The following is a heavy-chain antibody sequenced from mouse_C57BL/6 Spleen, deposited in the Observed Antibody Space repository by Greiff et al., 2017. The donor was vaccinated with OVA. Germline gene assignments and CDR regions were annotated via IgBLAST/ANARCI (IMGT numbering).Heavy chain of an antibody. D-gene: IGHD1-1*01. CDR1: GYAFSSYW. Sequence: VKLVESGAELVKPGASVKISCKASGYAFSSYWMNWVKQRPGKGLEWIGQIYPGDGDTNYNGKFKGKATLTADKSSSTAYMQLSSLTSEDSAVYFCARDGTTVVAHFDYWGQGTTLTVSS. J-gene: IGHJ2*01. CDR2: IYPGDGDT. CDR3: ARDGTTVVAHFDY. V-gene: IGHV1-80*01.